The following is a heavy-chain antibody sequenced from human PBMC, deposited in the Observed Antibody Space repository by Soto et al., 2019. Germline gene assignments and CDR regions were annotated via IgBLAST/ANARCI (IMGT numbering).Heavy chain of an antibody. J-gene: IGHJ4*02. CDR3: ARDGICGTHFRGYFDY. CDR1: ESIFSGYG. V-gene: IGHV3-33*01. Sequence: QVHLVQSGGGVVQPGRSLRLSCAASESIFSGYGMHWVRQAPGKGLDWVAVIWYDGSNKYYADSVKGRFTISRDNSKNTLSLEIDSLRAEDTAVYFCARDGICGTHFRGYFDYWGQGALVTVSS. CDR2: IWYDGSNK. D-gene: IGHD1-7*01.